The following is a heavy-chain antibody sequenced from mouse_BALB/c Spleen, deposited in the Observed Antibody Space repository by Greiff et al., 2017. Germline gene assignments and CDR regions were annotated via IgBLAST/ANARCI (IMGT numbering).Heavy chain of an antibody. J-gene: IGHJ4*01. D-gene: IGHD2-4*01. V-gene: IGHV5-4*02. Sequence: EVKLMESGGGLVKPGGSLKLSCAASGFTFSDYYMYWVRQTPEKRLEWVATISDGGSYTYYPDSVKGRFTISRDNAKNNLYLQMSSLKSEDTAMYYCARGATMITSYAMDYWGQGTSVTVSS. CDR2: ISDGGSYT. CDR3: ARGATMITSYAMDY. CDR1: GFTFSDYY.